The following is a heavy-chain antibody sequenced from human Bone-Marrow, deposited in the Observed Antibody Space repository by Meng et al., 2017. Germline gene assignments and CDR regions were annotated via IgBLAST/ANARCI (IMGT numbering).Heavy chain of an antibody. J-gene: IGHJ3*02. Sequence: ETLRLSCAVSGATFSGSDIHWVRQASGKGLEWVGRISSKINNFATAYPASVKGRFTISRDDSKNTAYLQMNSLISEDTALYYCTIYTSGHMWGQGTVVTVSS. CDR1: GATFSGSD. D-gene: IGHD6-19*01. V-gene: IGHV3-73*01. CDR2: ISSKINNFAT. CDR3: TIYTSGHM.